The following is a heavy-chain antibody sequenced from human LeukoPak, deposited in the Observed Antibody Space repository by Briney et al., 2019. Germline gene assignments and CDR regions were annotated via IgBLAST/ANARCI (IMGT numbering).Heavy chain of an antibody. J-gene: IGHJ4*02. CDR3: ARGYGYQNFDY. Sequence: SETLSLTCTVSGGSISSSSYYWGWIRQPAGKGLEWIGRIYTSGNTNYNPSLQSRVTMSVDTSKNQFSVHLNSVTAADTAVYYCARGYGYQNFDYWGQGTLVTVSS. D-gene: IGHD5-24*01. CDR1: GGSISSSSYY. CDR2: IYTSGNT. V-gene: IGHV4-61*02.